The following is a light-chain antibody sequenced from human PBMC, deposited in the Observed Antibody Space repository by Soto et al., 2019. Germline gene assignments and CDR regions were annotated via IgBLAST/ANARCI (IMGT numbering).Light chain of an antibody. J-gene: IGKJ2*01. CDR2: KAT. CDR3: QQYNDYQYT. Sequence: DIQMTQSPSTLSASVGDRVTITCRASQSITTWLAWYQQKPGKAPKLLIYKATNLQSGVPSRFSGSGSGTEFSLTISSLQPEDLAIYDCQQYNDYQYTFGQGTKLEIK. V-gene: IGKV1-5*03. CDR1: QSITTW.